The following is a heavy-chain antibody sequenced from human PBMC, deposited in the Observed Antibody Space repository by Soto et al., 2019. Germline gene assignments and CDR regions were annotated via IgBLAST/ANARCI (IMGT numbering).Heavy chain of an antibody. J-gene: IGHJ5*02. CDR3: ARGVGSGTYYNQYNWFDP. Sequence: QVQLVQSGAEVKKPGASVKVSCKASGHTFTNYGISWVRQAPGQGLEWMGWINTYNGNTNHAQKLQGRVTMTTDTSTSTGYMELRSLRSDDTAVYYCARGVGSGTYYNQYNWFDPWGQGTLVTVSS. CDR1: GHTFTNYG. V-gene: IGHV1-18*01. CDR2: INTYNGNT. D-gene: IGHD3-10*01.